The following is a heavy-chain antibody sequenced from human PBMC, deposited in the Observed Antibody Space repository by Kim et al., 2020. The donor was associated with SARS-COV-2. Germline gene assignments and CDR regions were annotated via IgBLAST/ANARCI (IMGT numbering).Heavy chain of an antibody. D-gene: IGHD5-18*01. J-gene: IGHJ4*02. Sequence: ASVKVSCKASGYTFTGYYMHWVRQAPGQGLEWMGRINPNSGGTNYAQKFQGRVTMTRDTSISTAYMELSRLRSDDTAVYYCASSLGYGVQKSDTAMANNDYWGQGTLVTVSS. CDR3: ASSLGYGVQKSDTAMANNDY. CDR1: GYTFTGYY. CDR2: INPNSGGT. V-gene: IGHV1-2*06.